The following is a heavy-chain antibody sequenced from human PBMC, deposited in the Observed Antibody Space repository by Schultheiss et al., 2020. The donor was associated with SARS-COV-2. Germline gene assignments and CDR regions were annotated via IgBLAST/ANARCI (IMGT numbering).Heavy chain of an antibody. V-gene: IGHV3-7*03. J-gene: IGHJ3*02. CDR3: AREGGSRFGAAFDI. CDR1: GFTFSSYW. CDR2: IKQDGSEK. Sequence: GESLKISCAASGFTFSSYWMSWVRQAPGKGLEWVANIKQDGSEKYYVDSVKGRFTISRDNAKNSLYLQMNSLRAEDTAVYYCAREGGSRFGAAFDIWGQGTMVTVSS. D-gene: IGHD3-16*01.